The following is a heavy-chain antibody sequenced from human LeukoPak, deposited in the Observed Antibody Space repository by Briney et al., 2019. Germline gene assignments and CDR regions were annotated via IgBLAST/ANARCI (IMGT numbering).Heavy chain of an antibody. J-gene: IGHJ4*02. CDR2: ICYDGSNK. V-gene: IGHV3-33*01. Sequence: GGSLRLSCAASGFTFSSYGMHWVRQAPGKGLEWVAVICYDGSNKYYADSVKGRFTISRDNSKNTLYLQMNSLRAEDTAVYYCARDLYYYDSSGFGYWGQGTLVTVSS. D-gene: IGHD3-22*01. CDR1: GFTFSSYG. CDR3: ARDLYYYDSSGFGY.